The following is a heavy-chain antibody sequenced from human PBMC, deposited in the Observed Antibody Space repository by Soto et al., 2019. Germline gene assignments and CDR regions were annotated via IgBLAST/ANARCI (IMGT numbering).Heavy chain of an antibody. CDR1: GDSVSSNSAA. V-gene: IGHV6-1*01. D-gene: IGHD3-10*01. J-gene: IGHJ6*01. Sequence: SQTLSLTCAISGDSVSSNSAAWNWIRQSPSRGLEWLGRTYYRSKWYNDYAVSVKSRITINPDTSKNQFSLQLNSVTPEDTAVYYCARDWRLWFGDSRYYYYYGMDGWGQGTTVTVSS. CDR3: ARDWRLWFGDSRYYYYYGMDG. CDR2: TYYRSKWYN.